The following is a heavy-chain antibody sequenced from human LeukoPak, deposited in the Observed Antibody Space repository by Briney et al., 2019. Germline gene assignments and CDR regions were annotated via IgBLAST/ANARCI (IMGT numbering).Heavy chain of an antibody. Sequence: ASVKVSCRASGYTFNSYGITWVRQAPGQGLEWMAWSSGTGYNIEYAEKFQERVIMTTDTSTSTAYMELRSLRSDDTAVYHCARSRCSTSTSCYYFFFFDSWGQGTLVTVSS. CDR1: GYTFNSYG. CDR3: ARSRCSTSTSCYYFFFFDS. V-gene: IGHV1-18*01. J-gene: IGHJ4*02. CDR2: SSGTGYNI. D-gene: IGHD2-2*01.